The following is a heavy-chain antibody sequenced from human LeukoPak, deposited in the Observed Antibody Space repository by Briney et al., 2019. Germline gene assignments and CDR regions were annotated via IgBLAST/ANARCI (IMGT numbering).Heavy chain of an antibody. CDR1: GGSINSFY. J-gene: IGHJ6*03. CDR2: IYSCGST. V-gene: IGHV4-4*07. CDR3: ARDRDYYMDV. Sequence: PSETLSLICTVSGGSINSFYWTWIRQPAGKGLEWIGRIYSCGSTNFNPSLKSRVTMSVDTSKNQLSLRLSSVTAADTAMYYCARDRDYYMDVWGKGSTVTVSS.